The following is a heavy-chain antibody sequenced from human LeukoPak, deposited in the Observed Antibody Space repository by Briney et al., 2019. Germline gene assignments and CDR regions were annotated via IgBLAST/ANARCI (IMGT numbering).Heavy chain of an antibody. CDR3: ARVLLWVGELGAFDY. Sequence: PGGSLRLSCAASGFTFSSYWMHWVRQAPGKGLVWVSRINSDGSSTSYADTVKGRFTISRDNAKNTLYLQMNSLRAEDTAVYYCARVLLWVGELGAFDYWGRGTLGTVSS. V-gene: IGHV3-74*01. CDR2: INSDGSST. D-gene: IGHD3-10*01. CDR1: GFTFSSYW. J-gene: IGHJ4*02.